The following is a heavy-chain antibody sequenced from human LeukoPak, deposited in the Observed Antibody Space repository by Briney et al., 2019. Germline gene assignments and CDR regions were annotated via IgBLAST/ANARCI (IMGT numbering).Heavy chain of an antibody. CDR1: GYTFTYRY. CDR2: ITPFIGNT. V-gene: IGHV1-45*02. Sequence: GASVKVSCKASGYTFTYRYLHWVRQAPGQGLEWMGGITPFIGNTNYAQKFQDRVTITRDRSMSTAYMELSSLRSEDTAVYYCATDRSSGWSNFDYWGQGTLVTVSS. J-gene: IGHJ4*02. D-gene: IGHD6-19*01. CDR3: ATDRSSGWSNFDY.